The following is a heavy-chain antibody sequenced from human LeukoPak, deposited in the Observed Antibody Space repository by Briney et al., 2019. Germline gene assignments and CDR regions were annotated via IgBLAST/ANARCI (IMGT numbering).Heavy chain of an antibody. J-gene: IGHJ5*02. V-gene: IGHV1-69*06. CDR1: GSTFTTYA. CDR2: IIPMFGTA. Sequence: ASVKVSCKASGSTFTTYAISWVRQAPGQGLEWMGVIIPMFGTATYAQNFQGRVTITADKPTTTVYMELSSLRSEDTAVYYCARDRFPSIAATGTNWFAPWGQGTLVTVSS. D-gene: IGHD6-13*01. CDR3: ARDRFPSIAATGTNWFAP.